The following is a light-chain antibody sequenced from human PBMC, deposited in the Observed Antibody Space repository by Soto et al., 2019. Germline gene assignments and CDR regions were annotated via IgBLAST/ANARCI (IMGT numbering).Light chain of an antibody. CDR1: ESIRSY. J-gene: IGKJ3*01. CDR3: QQSYSTPRFT. CDR2: GAS. V-gene: IGKV1-39*01. Sequence: DIQMTQSPSSLSASVGDRITITCRASESIRSYLNWYQQKPGKAPKLLIYGASSLQSGVPSRFSGSGSETDFTLTISSLQPEDFATYYCQQSYSTPRFTFGPGTKVDIK.